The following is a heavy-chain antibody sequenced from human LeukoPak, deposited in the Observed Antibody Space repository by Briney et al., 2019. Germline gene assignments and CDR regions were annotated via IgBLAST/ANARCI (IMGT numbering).Heavy chain of an antibody. J-gene: IGHJ4*02. CDR3: ATSSGWKSNIDY. CDR1: GYTFTSYY. V-gene: IGHV1-2*02. CDR2: INPNSGGT. D-gene: IGHD6-19*01. Sequence: WASVKVSCKASGYTFTSYYIHWVRQAPGQGLEWMGWINPNSGGTNYAQKFQGRVTMTRDTSISTAYMELSRLRSDDTAVFYCATSSGWKSNIDYWGQGALVTVSS.